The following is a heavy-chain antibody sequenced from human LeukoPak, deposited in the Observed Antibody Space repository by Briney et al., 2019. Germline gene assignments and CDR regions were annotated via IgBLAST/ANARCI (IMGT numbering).Heavy chain of an antibody. CDR3: ARVRVYSSSWGLFDY. V-gene: IGHV3-21*01. J-gene: IGHJ4*02. Sequence: GGSLRLSCAASGFTFSSYSMNWVRQAPGKGLEWVSSISSSSSYIYYADSVKGRFTISRDNAKNSLYLQMNSLRAEDTAVYYCARVRVYSSSWGLFDYWGQGTLVTASS. CDR1: GFTFSSYS. D-gene: IGHD6-13*01. CDR2: ISSSSSYI.